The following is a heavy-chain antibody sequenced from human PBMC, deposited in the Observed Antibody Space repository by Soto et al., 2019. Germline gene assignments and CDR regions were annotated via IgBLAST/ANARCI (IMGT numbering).Heavy chain of an antibody. CDR1: GGSISSGGYY. CDR2: IYYSGST. V-gene: IGHV4-31*03. CDR3: ARDQCSSTSCYFDY. D-gene: IGHD2-2*01. Sequence: SETLSLTCTVSGGSISSGGYYWSWIRQHPGKGLEWIGYIYYSGSTYYNPSLKSRVTISVDTSKNQFSLKLSSVTAADTAVYYCARDQCSSTSCYFDYWGQGTLVTVSS. J-gene: IGHJ4*02.